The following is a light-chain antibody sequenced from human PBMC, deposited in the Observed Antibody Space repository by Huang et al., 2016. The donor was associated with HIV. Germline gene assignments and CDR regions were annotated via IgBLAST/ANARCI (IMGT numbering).Light chain of an antibody. CDR2: DAS. Sequence: EIVLTQSPATLSLSPGERATLACRASQSVSSYLAWYQQKPGQAPSLLIYDASNRATGIPARFSGRGSGTDFTLTISSLEPEDFAVYYCQQRSNWPPVFGGGTKVEIK. CDR1: QSVSSY. J-gene: IGKJ4*01. V-gene: IGKV3-11*01. CDR3: QQRSNWPPV.